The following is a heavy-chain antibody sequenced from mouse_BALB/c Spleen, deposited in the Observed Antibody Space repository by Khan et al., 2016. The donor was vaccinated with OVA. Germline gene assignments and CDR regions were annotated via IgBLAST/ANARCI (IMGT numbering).Heavy chain of an antibody. CDR1: GYTFTSYW. Sequence: QVQLQQSGAELAKPGASVKMSCKASGYTFTSYWMHWVKQRPGQGLEWIGYINPITTYTEYNQKFKDKATLTADKSSSTAYMQLSSLTSEDSAVYSCARAGVYDGYYAWFAYWGQGTLVTVSA. V-gene: IGHV1-7*01. J-gene: IGHJ3*01. D-gene: IGHD2-3*01. CDR2: INPITTYT. CDR3: ARAGVYDGYYAWFAY.